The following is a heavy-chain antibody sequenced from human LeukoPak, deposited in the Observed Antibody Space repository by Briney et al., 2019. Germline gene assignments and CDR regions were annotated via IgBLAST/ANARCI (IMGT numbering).Heavy chain of an antibody. CDR1: GLTFSSYD. V-gene: IGHV3-13*01. Sequence: GGSLRLSCVASGLTFSSYDMHWIRHAPGKGLEWVSSIGATGDTYYTGSVKGRFTISRENAKKPVYLQMSSLSAGDTAVYFCVLGAYWNDDKNAFHIWGPGTMVTVSS. D-gene: IGHD1-1*01. J-gene: IGHJ3*02. CDR2: IGATGDT. CDR3: VLGAYWNDDKNAFHI.